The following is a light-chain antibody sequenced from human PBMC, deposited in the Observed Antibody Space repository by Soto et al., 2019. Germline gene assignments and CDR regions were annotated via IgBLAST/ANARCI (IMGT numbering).Light chain of an antibody. CDR3: MQALQTPST. CDR1: QSLLHPNGTNY. CDR2: LGS. Sequence: DIVMTQSPLSLPVTPGEPASISCRSSQSLLHPNGTNYLPWYLQRPGLSPQLLIYLGSNRASGVPDRFSGSGSGTDFTLKSSRVEAEDVGVYYCMQALQTPSTFGQGTKVEI. J-gene: IGKJ1*01. V-gene: IGKV2-28*01.